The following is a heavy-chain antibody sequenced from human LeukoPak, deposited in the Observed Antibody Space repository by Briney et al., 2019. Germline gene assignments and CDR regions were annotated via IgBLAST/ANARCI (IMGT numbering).Heavy chain of an antibody. D-gene: IGHD2-2*01. CDR2: IKPNSGDT. J-gene: IGHJ6*03. Sequence: ASVTVSCKGSGFTLTCYYMHWVRQGPRQGQEWMGWIKPNSGDTDYAQKFQGRATMTRDTSINTVYMELSSLRSDDTAVYYCARADSVPAGDYHYWYMDVWGKGTTVTVSS. CDR3: ARADSVPAGDYHYWYMDV. V-gene: IGHV1-2*02. CDR1: GFTLTCYY.